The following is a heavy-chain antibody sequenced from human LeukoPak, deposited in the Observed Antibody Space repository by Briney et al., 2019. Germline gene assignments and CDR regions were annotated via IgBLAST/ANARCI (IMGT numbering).Heavy chain of an antibody. CDR1: GFTFSTYA. V-gene: IGHV3-23*01. Sequence: GGSLRLSCAASGFTFSTYAMSWVRKAPGKGLEWVSSISGSGNSTYYADSVKGRFTISRDNSKNTLHVQMNSLRAEDTAVYYCAKVDRWAVAGDYWGQGTLVTVSS. D-gene: IGHD6-19*01. J-gene: IGHJ4*02. CDR3: AKVDRWAVAGDY. CDR2: ISGSGNST.